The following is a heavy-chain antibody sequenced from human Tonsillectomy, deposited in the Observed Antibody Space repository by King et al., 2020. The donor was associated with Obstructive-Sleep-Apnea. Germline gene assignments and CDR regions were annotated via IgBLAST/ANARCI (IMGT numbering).Heavy chain of an antibody. J-gene: IGHJ4*02. Sequence: PLQESGPGLVKPSETLSLTCTVSGGSISSYYWSWIRQPPGKGLEWIGYIYYSGSTNYNPSLKSRVTISVDTSKNQFSLKLSSVTAADTAVYYCASRDGGYWGQGTLVTVSS. CDR2: IYYSGST. V-gene: IGHV4-59*01. CDR1: GGSISSYY. D-gene: IGHD3-16*01. CDR3: ASRDGGY.